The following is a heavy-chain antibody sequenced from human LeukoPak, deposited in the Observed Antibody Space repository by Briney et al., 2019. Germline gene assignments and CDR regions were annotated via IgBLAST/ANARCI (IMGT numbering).Heavy chain of an antibody. CDR2: IYSGGST. CDR1: GFTVSSNY. V-gene: IGHV3-66*01. J-gene: IGHJ4*02. D-gene: IGHD1-1*01. CDR3: ARVTWNRSVGY. Sequence: GGSLRLSCAASGFTVSSNYMSWVRQAPGKGLEWVSVIYSGGSTYYADSVKGRFTISRDNSKNTLYPQMNSLRAEDTAVYYCARVTWNRSVGYWGQGTLVTVSS.